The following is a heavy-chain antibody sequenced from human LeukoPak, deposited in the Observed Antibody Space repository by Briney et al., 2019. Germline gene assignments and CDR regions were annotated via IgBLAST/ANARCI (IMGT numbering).Heavy chain of an antibody. CDR1: GYSISSGYY. V-gene: IGHV4-38-2*02. CDR2: IYHSGST. D-gene: IGHD6-6*01. J-gene: IGHJ4*02. CDR3: ARLEYSSSLYY. Sequence: SETLSLTCTVSGYSISSGYYWGWIRQPPGKGLEWIGSIYHSGSTYYNPSLKSRVTISVDTSKNQFSLKLSSVTAADTAVYYCARLEYSSSLYYWGQGTLVTVSS.